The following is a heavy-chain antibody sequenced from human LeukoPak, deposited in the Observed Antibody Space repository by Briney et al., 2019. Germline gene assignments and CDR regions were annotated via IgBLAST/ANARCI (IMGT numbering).Heavy chain of an antibody. Sequence: PGGSLRLSCAASGFTFSSYWMSWVRQAPGKGLEWVANIKQDGSEKYYVDSVKGRFTISRDNAKNSLYLQMNSLRAEDTAVYYCARRSYSGSYQGWFDPWGQGTLVTVSS. CDR2: IKQDGSEK. V-gene: IGHV3-7*01. J-gene: IGHJ5*02. CDR3: ARRSYSGSYQGWFDP. D-gene: IGHD1-26*01. CDR1: GFTFSSYW.